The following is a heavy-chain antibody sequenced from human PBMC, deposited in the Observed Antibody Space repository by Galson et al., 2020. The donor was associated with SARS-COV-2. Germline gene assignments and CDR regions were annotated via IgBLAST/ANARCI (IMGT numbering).Heavy chain of an antibody. CDR1: GFTFSTYG. V-gene: IGHV3-30*18. J-gene: IGHJ3*02. CDR2: IAYEGSYE. CDR3: AKKACSSRCNAAFDM. Sequence: GGSLRLSCTASGFTFSTYGMHWVRQAPGKGLEWGAVIAYEGSYEYYADSVKGRLTISRDNSKNTLHLQMNSLRAEDTAVYYCAKKACSSRCNAAFDMWGQGTMVTVSS. D-gene: IGHD6-13*01.